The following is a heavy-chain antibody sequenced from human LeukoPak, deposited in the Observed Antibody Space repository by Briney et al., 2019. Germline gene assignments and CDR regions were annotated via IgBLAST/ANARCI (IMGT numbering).Heavy chain of an antibody. CDR2: INTNTGNP. D-gene: IGHD6-19*01. V-gene: IGHV7-4-1*02. CDR3: ARPEASGWYGGDAFDI. Sequence: ASVKVSCKASGYTFTSYAMNWVRQAPGQGLEWMGWINTNTGNPTYAQGFTGRFVFSLDTSVSTAYLQISSLKAEDTAVYYCARPEASGWYGGDAFDIWGQGTMVTVPS. CDR1: GYTFTSYA. J-gene: IGHJ3*02.